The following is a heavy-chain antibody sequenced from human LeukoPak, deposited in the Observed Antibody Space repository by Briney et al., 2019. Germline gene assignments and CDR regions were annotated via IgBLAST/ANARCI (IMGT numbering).Heavy chain of an antibody. D-gene: IGHD3-16*01. CDR3: ARGEGNDYVWGSFYYYLDV. CDR1: GESFNGYY. V-gene: IGHV4-34*01. Sequence: PSETLSLTCGVSGESFNGYYWTWIRQSPGKGLEWIGEINDIGHTNYNSAIKSRVTILLDTSKKQFSLRLSSVTAADTAVYYCARGEGNDYVWGSFYYYLDVWGKGTTVTVSS. J-gene: IGHJ6*03. CDR2: INDIGHT.